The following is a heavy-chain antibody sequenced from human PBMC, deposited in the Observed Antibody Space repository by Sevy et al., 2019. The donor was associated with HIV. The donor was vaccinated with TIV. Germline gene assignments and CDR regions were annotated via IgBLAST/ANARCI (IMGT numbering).Heavy chain of an antibody. V-gene: IGHV4-39*01. CDR3: ARMGYSSSWFTVPRFVDY. J-gene: IGHJ4*02. CDR2: IYYSGST. D-gene: IGHD6-13*01. CDR1: GGSISSSSYY. Sequence: SETLSLTCTVSGGSISSSSYYWGWIRQPPGKGLEWIGSIYYSGSTYYNPSLKSRVTISVDTSKNQFSLKLSSVTAADTAVYYWARMGYSSSWFTVPRFVDYWGQGTLVTVSS.